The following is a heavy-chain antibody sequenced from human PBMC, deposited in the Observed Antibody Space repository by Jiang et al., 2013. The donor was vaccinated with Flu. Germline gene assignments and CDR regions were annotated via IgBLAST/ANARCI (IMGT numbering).Heavy chain of an antibody. Sequence: GAEVKKPGSSVKVSCKASGGTYSSYTLSWVRQAPGQGLEWLGGIVPISDTVNYAQRFQDRVTITADKSTSTAYMELRSLTSDDTAVYFCARGGATLLFDYWGQGTVVTVSS. CDR2: IVPISDTV. CDR3: ARGGATLLFDY. V-gene: IGHV1-69*06. D-gene: IGHD3-16*01. J-gene: IGHJ4*02. CDR1: GGTYSSYT.